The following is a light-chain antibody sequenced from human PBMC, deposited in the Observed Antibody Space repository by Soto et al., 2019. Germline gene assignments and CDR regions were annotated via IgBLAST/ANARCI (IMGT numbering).Light chain of an antibody. Sequence: QSAPTQPASVSGSPGQSITISCTGTSRDVGSYNYVSWYQQLPGKAPKLLIYEVSNRPSGVSYRFSASKSGNTASLTISGLQAEDEADYYCSSYTSRTTRVVFGGGTKLTVL. V-gene: IGLV2-14*01. CDR2: EVS. CDR1: SRDVGSYNY. J-gene: IGLJ2*01. CDR3: SSYTSRTTRVV.